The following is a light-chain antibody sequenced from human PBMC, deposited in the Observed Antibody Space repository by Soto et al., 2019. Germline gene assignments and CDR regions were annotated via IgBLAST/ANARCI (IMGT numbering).Light chain of an antibody. CDR3: SSFVGALVR. V-gene: IGLV2-8*01. Sequence: QSALTQPPSASGSPGQSVTIPCAGTSTDVGEYNYVSWYQQHPGKVPKLIIFEVNKRPSGVPDRFSGSKSGDTASLTVSGLQAEDEADYYCSSFVGALVRFGGGTKLTVL. CDR2: EVN. J-gene: IGLJ2*01. CDR1: STDVGEYNY.